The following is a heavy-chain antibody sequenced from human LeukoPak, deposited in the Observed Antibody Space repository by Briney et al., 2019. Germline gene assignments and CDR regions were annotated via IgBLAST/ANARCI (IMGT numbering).Heavy chain of an antibody. V-gene: IGHV3-30*18. CDR2: ISYDGSNR. Sequence: GGSLILSCAVSGLTFSSYGMHWVRQAPGKGLEWVAVISYDGSNRYYADSVKGRFTISRDNSKNTLYLQMDSLRTEDTAVYYCAKCESWDNLSYYYYYAMDVWGQGTTVTVSS. CDR1: GLTFSSYG. J-gene: IGHJ6*02. CDR3: AKCESWDNLSYYYYYAMDV. D-gene: IGHD1-20*01.